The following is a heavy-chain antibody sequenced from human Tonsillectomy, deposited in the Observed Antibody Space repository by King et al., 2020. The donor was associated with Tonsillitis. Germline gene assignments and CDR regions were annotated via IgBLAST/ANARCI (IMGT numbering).Heavy chain of an antibody. Sequence: QLVQSGAEVKKPGESLKISCKGSGYSFTTYWIGWVRQMPGKGLEWMALIYPSDSDTRYSPSFLGQVTISADKSISTAYLQWSSLKASDTAMYYCARKRDSSGYYNSAIDIWGQGTMVTVSS. CDR1: GYSFTTYW. J-gene: IGHJ3*02. V-gene: IGHV5-51*03. D-gene: IGHD3-22*01. CDR3: ARKRDSSGYYNSAIDI. CDR2: IYPSDSDT.